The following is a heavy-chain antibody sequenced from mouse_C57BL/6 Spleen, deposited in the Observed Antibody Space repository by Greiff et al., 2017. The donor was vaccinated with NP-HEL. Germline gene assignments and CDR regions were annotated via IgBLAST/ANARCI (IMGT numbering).Heavy chain of an antibody. D-gene: IGHD2-1*01. CDR3: TRGDLQRHMDY. CDR1: GYTFTDYE. Sequence: QVQLQQSGAELVRPGASVTLSCKASGYTFTDYEMHWVKQTPVHGLEWIGAIDPETGGTAYNQKFKGKAILTADKSSSTAYMELRSLTSEDSAVYYCTRGDLQRHMDYWGQGTSVTVSS. J-gene: IGHJ4*01. V-gene: IGHV1-15*01. CDR2: IDPETGGT.